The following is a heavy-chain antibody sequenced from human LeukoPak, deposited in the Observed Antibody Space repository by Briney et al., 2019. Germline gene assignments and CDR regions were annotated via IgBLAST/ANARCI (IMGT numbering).Heavy chain of an antibody. J-gene: IGHJ4*02. D-gene: IGHD5-18*01. CDR2: FDPEDGET. CDR3: ANGYGYSYEYYFDY. Sequence: GASVKVSCKVSGYTLTELSMHWVRQAPGKRLEWMGGFDPEDGETIYAQKFQGRVTMTEDTSTDTAYMELSSLRSEDTAVYYCANGYGYSYEYYFDYWGQGTLVTVSS. CDR1: GYTLTELS. V-gene: IGHV1-24*01.